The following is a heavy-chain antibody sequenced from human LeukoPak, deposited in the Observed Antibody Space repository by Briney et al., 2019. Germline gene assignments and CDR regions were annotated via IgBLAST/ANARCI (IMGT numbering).Heavy chain of an antibody. CDR3: ARFCSGGSCYRRYFDY. J-gene: IGHJ4*02. D-gene: IGHD2-15*01. CDR2: INHSGGT. V-gene: IGHV4-34*01. Sequence: SETLSLTCAVYGGSFSGYYWSWIRQPPGKGLEWIGEINHSGGTNYNPSLKSRVTISVDTSKNQFSLKLSSVTAADTAVYYCARFCSGGSCYRRYFDYWGQGTLVTVSS. CDR1: GGSFSGYY.